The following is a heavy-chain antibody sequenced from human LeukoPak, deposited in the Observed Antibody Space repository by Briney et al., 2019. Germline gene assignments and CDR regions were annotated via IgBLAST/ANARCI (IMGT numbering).Heavy chain of an antibody. D-gene: IGHD6-6*01. CDR1: GFTFSSYW. V-gene: IGHV3-7*01. CDR2: IKQDGSDK. CDR3: ARDTGSSSSFPYYMDV. Sequence: GGSLRLSCAASGFTFSSYWMSWVRQAPGKGLEWVANIKQDGSDKYYVDSVKGRFTISRDNAKNSLFLQMNSLRVEDTAVYYCARDTGSSSSFPYYMDVWGKGTTVTVSS. J-gene: IGHJ6*03.